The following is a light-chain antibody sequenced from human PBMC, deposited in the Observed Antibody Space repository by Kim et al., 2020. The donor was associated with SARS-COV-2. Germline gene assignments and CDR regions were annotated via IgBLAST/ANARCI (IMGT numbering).Light chain of an antibody. CDR3: QVWDSTNNQGV. J-gene: IGLJ3*02. Sequence: PRTTARITWGGNNIGSESVHWYQQRPGQAPVLVIYYYNDRPSGIPERFSASNSGNTATLTIRRVEAGDEADYYCQVWDSTNNQGVFGGGTQLTVL. CDR1: NIGSES. CDR2: YYN. V-gene: IGLV3-21*04.